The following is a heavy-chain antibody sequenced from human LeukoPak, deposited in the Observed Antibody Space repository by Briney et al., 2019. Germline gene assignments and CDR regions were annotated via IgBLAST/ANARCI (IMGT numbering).Heavy chain of an antibody. J-gene: IGHJ6*01. CDR3: ARDQGIVVVPAAMKSYYYGMDV. CDR1: GFTFSDYY. V-gene: IGHV3-11*04. Sequence: GGSLRLSCAASGFTFSDYYMSWIRQAPGKGLEWVSYISRSGSTIYYADSVKGRFTISRDNAKNSLYLQMNSLRAEDTAVYYCARDQGIVVVPAAMKSYYYGMDVWGQGTTVTVSS. CDR2: ISRSGSTI. D-gene: IGHD2-2*01.